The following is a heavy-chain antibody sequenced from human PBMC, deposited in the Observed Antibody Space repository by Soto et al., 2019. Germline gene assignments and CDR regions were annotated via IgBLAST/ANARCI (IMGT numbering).Heavy chain of an antibody. D-gene: IGHD3-22*01. CDR2: IYSGGST. V-gene: IGHV3-53*04. CDR1: GFTVSSNY. Sequence: GGSLRLSCAASGFTVSSNYMSWVRQAPGKGLEWVSVIYSGGSTYYADSVKGRFTISRHNSKNTLYLQMNSLRAEETAVYYCARATQGLEYYYYYYMDVWGKGTTVTVSS. J-gene: IGHJ6*03. CDR3: ARATQGLEYYYYYYMDV.